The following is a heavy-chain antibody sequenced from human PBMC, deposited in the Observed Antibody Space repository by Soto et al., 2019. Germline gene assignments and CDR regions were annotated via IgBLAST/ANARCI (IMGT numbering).Heavy chain of an antibody. CDR2: LSAHNGNT. CDR1: GYAFTTYG. D-gene: IGHD3-10*01. V-gene: IGHV1-18*01. J-gene: IGHJ4*02. CDR3: GRGRYGEY. Sequence: QVHLVQSGAEVKKPGASVKVSCQGSGYAFTTYGITWVRQAPGQGLEWRGWLSAHNGNTNYAQKLQGRVTVTRDTSTSTAYMELRSLRYDDTAVYYCGRGRYGEYWGQGALVTVSS.